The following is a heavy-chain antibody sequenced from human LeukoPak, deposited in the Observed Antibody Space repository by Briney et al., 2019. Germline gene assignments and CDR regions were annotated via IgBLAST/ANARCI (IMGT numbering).Heavy chain of an antibody. Sequence: PGGTLRLSCAASGFTFSSYGMNWVRQAPGKGLEWVSNIRGSGGSTYYADSVKGRFTISRDNSKNTLYLQMNSLRAEDTAVYYCAKDDIAVAGNGGYWGQGTLVTVSS. CDR3: AKDDIAVAGNGGY. V-gene: IGHV3-23*01. CDR1: GFTFSSYG. D-gene: IGHD6-19*01. CDR2: IRGSGGST. J-gene: IGHJ4*02.